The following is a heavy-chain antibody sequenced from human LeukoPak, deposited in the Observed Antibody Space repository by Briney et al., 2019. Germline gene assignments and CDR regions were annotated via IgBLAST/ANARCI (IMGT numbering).Heavy chain of an antibody. J-gene: IGHJ4*02. D-gene: IGHD5-18*01. Sequence: PSETLSLTCTVSGGSISSYYWSWIRQPPGKGPEWIGYIYYSGSTNYNPSLKSRVTISVDTSKNQFSLKLSSVTAADTAVYYCARVGYSYGWDFDYWGQGTLVTVSS. CDR3: ARVGYSYGWDFDY. CDR2: IYYSGST. CDR1: GGSISSYY. V-gene: IGHV4-59*01.